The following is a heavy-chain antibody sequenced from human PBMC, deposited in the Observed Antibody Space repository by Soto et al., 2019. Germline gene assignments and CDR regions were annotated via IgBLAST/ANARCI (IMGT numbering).Heavy chain of an antibody. J-gene: IGHJ6*01. Sequence: ASVKVSCKASGYTFTSYAMHWVRQAPGQRLEWMAWINAGNGNTKYSQKFQGRVTITRDTSTSTAYMELSSLRSEDTAVYYCARGYSYGPGDYYYGMDVWGQGTTVTVSS. CDR3: ARGYSYGPGDYYYGMDV. D-gene: IGHD5-18*01. V-gene: IGHV1-3*01. CDR1: GYTFTSYA. CDR2: INAGNGNT.